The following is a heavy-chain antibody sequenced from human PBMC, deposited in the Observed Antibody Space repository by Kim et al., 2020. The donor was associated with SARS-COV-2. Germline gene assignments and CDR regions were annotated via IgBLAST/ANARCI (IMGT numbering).Heavy chain of an antibody. CDR1: GFTFDIYA. V-gene: IGHV3-23*01. D-gene: IGHD3-16*01. CDR2: ISGGGVNK. J-gene: IGHJ6*02. Sequence: GGSLRLSCVASGFTFDIYAMTWVRQAPGKGLEWVSVISGGGVNKFYADSVRGRFTISRDNSKNTLFLQMNSLRDEDTALYYCAKVVVMDDYNYYDYYGMDVWGQGTTVTVSS. CDR3: AKVVVMDDYNYYDYYGMDV.